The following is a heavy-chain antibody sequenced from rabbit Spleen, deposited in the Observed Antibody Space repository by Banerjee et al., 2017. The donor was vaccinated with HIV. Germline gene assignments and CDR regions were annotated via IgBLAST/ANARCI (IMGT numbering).Heavy chain of an antibody. CDR3: ARDTGTSFSTYGMDL. J-gene: IGHJ6*01. D-gene: IGHD8-1*01. CDR2: IDTGSSGFT. V-gene: IGHV1S40*01. CDR1: GFSFSGNSY. Sequence: QSLEESGGGLVQPEGSLALTCKASGFSFSGNSYMCWVRQAPGKGLEWIACIDTGSSGFTYFASWAKGRFTISKTSSTTVTLQMTSLTAADTATYFCARDTGTSFSTYGMDLWGQGTLVTIS.